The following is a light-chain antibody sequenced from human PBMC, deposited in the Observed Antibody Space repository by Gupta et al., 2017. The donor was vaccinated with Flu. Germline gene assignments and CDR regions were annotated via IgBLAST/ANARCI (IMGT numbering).Light chain of an antibody. V-gene: IGLV2-18*02. CDR1: SSDVGTYNR. CDR2: EVN. J-gene: IGLJ1*01. CDR3: SANTSTYNDV. Sequence: SVTISCTRTSSDVGTYNRVSWYQQPPGTAPKLIIFEVNNRPAGVPDRLSESKSGNTASLTISGRQDEDEGDYYCSANTSTYNDVFGTGTKVTVL.